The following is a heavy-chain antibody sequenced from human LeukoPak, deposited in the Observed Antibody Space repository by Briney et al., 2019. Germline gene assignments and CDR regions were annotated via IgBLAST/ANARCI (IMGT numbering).Heavy chain of an antibody. J-gene: IGHJ4*02. CDR3: ARVVTGTMLDY. CDR2: IYHSGST. Sequence: PSETLSLTCTVSGYSISSGYYWGWIRQPPGKGLEWIGSIYHSGSTYYNPSLKSRVTISVDTSKNQFSLKLSSVTAADTAVYYCARVVTGTMLDYWGQGTLVTVSS. D-gene: IGHD1/OR15-1a*01. V-gene: IGHV4-38-2*02. CDR1: GYSISSGYY.